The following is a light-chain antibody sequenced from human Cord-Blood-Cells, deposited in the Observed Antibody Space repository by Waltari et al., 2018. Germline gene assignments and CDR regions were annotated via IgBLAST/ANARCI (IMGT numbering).Light chain of an antibody. J-gene: IGKJ1*01. CDR1: QSVLYSSNNKNY. V-gene: IGKV4-1*01. CDR3: QQYYSTPRT. Sequence: DIVMTQYPDSLAVSLGERATIKCKSSQSVLYSSNNKNYLAWYQQKPGQPPKLLIYWASTRESGVPDRFSGSGSGTDFTLTISSLQAEDGAVYYCQQYYSTPRTFGQGTKVEIK. CDR2: WAS.